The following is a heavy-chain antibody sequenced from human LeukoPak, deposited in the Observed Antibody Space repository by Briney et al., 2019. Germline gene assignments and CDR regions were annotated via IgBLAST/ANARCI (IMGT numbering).Heavy chain of an antibody. D-gene: IGHD2-15*01. CDR3: ARVRVYCSGGSCCPYQYYFNY. J-gene: IGHJ4*02. V-gene: IGHV1-18*01. CDR2: ISAYNGNT. CDR1: GYTFTSYG. Sequence: ASVKVSCKACGYTFTSYGISWVGQAPGRGLAWMGWISAYNGNTNYARKLQGRVTMTTDTSTSTAYMELRSLISDDTAVYYCARVRVYCSGGSCCPYQYYFNYSGQGSLVTVSS.